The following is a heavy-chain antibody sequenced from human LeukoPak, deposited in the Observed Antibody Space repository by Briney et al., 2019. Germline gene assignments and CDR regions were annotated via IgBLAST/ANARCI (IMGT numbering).Heavy chain of an antibody. Sequence: SETLSLTCTVYGGSCDDYYCSWIRQPPGKGLEWTGEIHPHGFFYYNSSLVSRATISMDTSKSQFSLRLTSVTAADTAFYFCARGRDRSKAGDLWGQGSLVTVSS. CDR3: ARGRDRSKAGDL. CDR2: IHPHGFF. J-gene: IGHJ5*02. CDR1: GGSCDDYY. V-gene: IGHV4-34*01.